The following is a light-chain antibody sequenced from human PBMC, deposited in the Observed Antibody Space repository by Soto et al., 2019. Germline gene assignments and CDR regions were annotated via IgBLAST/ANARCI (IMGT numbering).Light chain of an antibody. CDR1: QGISRW. CDR2: AAS. CDR3: QQGNIFHRLT. J-gene: IGKJ4*01. Sequence: DIHMTQSPSSVSASVGYIFTITCRASQGISRWLAWYQQKPGTAPKLLIYAASTLQSGVPSRFRGSGSGTDFTLTISSLKTADFANYYCQQGNIFHRLTFGGGTKVDIK. V-gene: IGKV1-12*01.